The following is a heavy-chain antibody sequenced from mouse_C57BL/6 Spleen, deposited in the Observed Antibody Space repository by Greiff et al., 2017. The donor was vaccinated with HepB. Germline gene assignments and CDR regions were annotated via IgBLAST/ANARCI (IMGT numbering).Heavy chain of an antibody. CDR2: INPGSGGT. CDR3: ARRTTVVPWYFDV. CDR1: GYAFTNYL. D-gene: IGHD1-1*01. Sequence: QVQLQQSGAELVRPGPSVKVSCKASGYAFTNYLIEWVKQRPGQGLEWIGVINPGSGGTNYNEKFKGKATLTADKSSSTAYMQLSSLTSEDSAVYFCARRTTVVPWYFDVWGTGTTVTVSS. J-gene: IGHJ1*03. V-gene: IGHV1-54*01.